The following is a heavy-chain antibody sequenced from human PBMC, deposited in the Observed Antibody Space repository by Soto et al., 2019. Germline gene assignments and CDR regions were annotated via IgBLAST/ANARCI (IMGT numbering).Heavy chain of an antibody. J-gene: IGHJ4*01. CDR2: ISWNGDRT. CDR3: ATDFGRSHLLGFDS. D-gene: IGHD3-16*01. Sequence: GGSLRLSCAASGFSIDDYSMHWVRQAPGKGVEWVSLISWNGDRTYYGDSVKGRFTISSDSSNNSLYLQMNSLRIEDSALYCCATDFGRSHLLGFDSWGRGTMVTVSS. CDR1: GFSIDDYS. V-gene: IGHV3-43*01.